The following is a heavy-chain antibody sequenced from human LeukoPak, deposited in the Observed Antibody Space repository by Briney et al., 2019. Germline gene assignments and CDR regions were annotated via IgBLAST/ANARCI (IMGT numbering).Heavy chain of an antibody. J-gene: IGHJ4*02. CDR1: GFTFSSYA. CDR2: ISYDGSNK. V-gene: IGHV3-30-3*01. D-gene: IGHD1-26*01. Sequence: RPGGSLRLSCAASGFTFSSYAMHWVRQAPGKGLEWVAVISYDGSNKYYADSVKGRFTISRDNSKNTLYLQMNSLRAGDTAVYYCAAGPSGSQGDYWGQGTLVTVSS. CDR3: AAGPSGSQGDY.